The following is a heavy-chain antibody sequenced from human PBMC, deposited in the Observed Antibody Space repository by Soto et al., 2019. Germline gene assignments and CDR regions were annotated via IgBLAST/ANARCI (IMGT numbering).Heavy chain of an antibody. J-gene: IGHJ4*02. D-gene: IGHD1-20*01. CDR1: GGSISSGGYY. Sequence: PSETLSLTCTVSGGSISSGGYYWSWIRQHPGKGLEWIGYIYYSGSTYYNPSLKSRVTISVDTSKNRFSLKLSSVTAADTAVYYCARYGITLGITDYWGQGTLVTVSS. V-gene: IGHV4-31*03. CDR2: IYYSGST. CDR3: ARYGITLGITDY.